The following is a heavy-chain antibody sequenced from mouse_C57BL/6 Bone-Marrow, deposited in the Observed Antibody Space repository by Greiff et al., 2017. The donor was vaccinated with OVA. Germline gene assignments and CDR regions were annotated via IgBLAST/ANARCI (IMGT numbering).Heavy chain of an antibody. CDR1: GYSITSGYD. J-gene: IGHJ3*01. V-gene: IGHV3-1*01. Sequence: EVKVEESGPGMVKPSQSLSLTCTVTGYSITSGYDWHWIRHFPGNKLEWMGYISYSGSTNYNPSLKSRISITHDTSKNHFFLKLNSVTTEDTATYYCARRDDEGFAYWGQGTLVTVSA. D-gene: IGHD2-14*01. CDR2: ISYSGST. CDR3: ARRDDEGFAY.